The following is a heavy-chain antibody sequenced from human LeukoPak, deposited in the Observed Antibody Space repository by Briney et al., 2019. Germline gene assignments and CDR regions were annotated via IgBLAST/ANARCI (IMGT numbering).Heavy chain of an antibody. V-gene: IGHV1-2*02. J-gene: IGHJ4*02. CDR1: GYTFTGYY. CDR2: INPNSGGT. D-gene: IGHD3/OR15-3a*01. CDR3: ARGRGGSIAFGPSDY. Sequence: ASVKVSCKASGYTFTGYYMHWVRQAPGQGLEWMGWINPNSGGTNYAQKFQGRVTMTRDTSISTAYMELSRLRSEDTAVYYCARGRGGSIAFGPSDYWGQGTLVTVSS.